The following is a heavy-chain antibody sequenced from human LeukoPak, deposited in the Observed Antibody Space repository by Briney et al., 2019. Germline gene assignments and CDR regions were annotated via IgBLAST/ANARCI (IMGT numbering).Heavy chain of an antibody. Sequence: SVKVSCKASGGTFSSYAISWVRQAPGQGLEWMGRIIPILGIANYAQKFQGRVTMTRDTSTSTVYMELSSLRSEDTAVYYCARDGGYSYGFDYWGQGTLVTVSS. CDR3: ARDGGYSYGFDY. V-gene: IGHV1-69*04. CDR2: IIPILGIA. J-gene: IGHJ4*02. D-gene: IGHD5-18*01. CDR1: GGTFSSYA.